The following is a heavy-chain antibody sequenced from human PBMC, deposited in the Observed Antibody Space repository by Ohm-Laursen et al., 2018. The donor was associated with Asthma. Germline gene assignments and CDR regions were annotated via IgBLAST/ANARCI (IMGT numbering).Heavy chain of an antibody. CDR3: ARDGAESSIAARNFDY. D-gene: IGHD6-6*01. CDR1: GFTFSSYS. CDR2: ISSGSSYI. Sequence: GSLRLSCAASGFTFSSYSMNWVRQAPGKGLEWVSSISSGSSYIYYTDSVKGRFTISRDNAKNSLYLQMNSLRAEDTAVYYCARDGAESSIAARNFDYWGQGTLVTVSS. J-gene: IGHJ4*02. V-gene: IGHV3-21*01.